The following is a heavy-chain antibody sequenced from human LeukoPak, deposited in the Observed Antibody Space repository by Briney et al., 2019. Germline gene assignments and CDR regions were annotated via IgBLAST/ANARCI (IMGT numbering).Heavy chain of an antibody. CDR1: GGSFSGYY. V-gene: IGHV4-34*01. Sequence: SETLSLTCAVYGGSFSGYYWRWIRQPPGKGLEWIGEINHSGSTNYNPSLKSRVTISVDTSKNQFSLKLSSVTAADTAVYYCARGRYGSGSHFDYWGQGTLVTVSS. D-gene: IGHD3-10*01. J-gene: IGHJ4*02. CDR3: ARGRYGSGSHFDY. CDR2: INHSGST.